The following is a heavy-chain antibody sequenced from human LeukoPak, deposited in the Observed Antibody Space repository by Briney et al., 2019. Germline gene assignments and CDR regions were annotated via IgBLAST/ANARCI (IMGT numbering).Heavy chain of an antibody. Sequence: PGRSLRLSCAASGFTFSSYGMHWVRQAPGKGLEWVAVIWYDGSNKYYADSVKGRFTISRDNSKNTLYLQMNSLRAEDTAVYYCARERGDRGAFDIWGQGTMVTVSS. V-gene: IGHV3-33*01. CDR2: IWYDGSNK. D-gene: IGHD3-10*01. CDR3: ARERGDRGAFDI. J-gene: IGHJ3*02. CDR1: GFTFSSYG.